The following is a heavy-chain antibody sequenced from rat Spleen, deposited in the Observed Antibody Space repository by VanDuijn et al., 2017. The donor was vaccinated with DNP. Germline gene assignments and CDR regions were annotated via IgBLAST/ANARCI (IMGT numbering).Heavy chain of an antibody. Sequence: EVQLVESGGGSVQPGRSLKLSCAASGFTFSDYYMAWVRQAPKKGLEWVAAISPSGSRTYYPDSMKGRFTISRDNAKSTLYLQMDSLRSEDTATYYCARQILYYFDYWGQGVMVTVSS. CDR3: ARQILYYFDY. CDR2: ISPSGSRT. J-gene: IGHJ2*01. CDR1: GFTFSDYY. V-gene: IGHV5S10*01. D-gene: IGHD2-5*01.